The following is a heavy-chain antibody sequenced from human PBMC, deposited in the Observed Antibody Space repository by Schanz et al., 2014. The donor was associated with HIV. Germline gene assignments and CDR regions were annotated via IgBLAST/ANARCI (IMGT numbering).Heavy chain of an antibody. D-gene: IGHD5-12*01. CDR1: GYSFSSHY. CDR2: IIPIFGTA. J-gene: IGHJ5*01. Sequence: QVQLVQSGAEVKRPGASVKVSCKTSGYSFSSHYLSWVRQAPGQGLEWMGGIIPIFGTANYAQKFQGRVTITADESTSTAYLELSRLRSDDTAVYYCAREPNYSGFDSWGHGTLVTVSS. CDR3: AREPNYSGFDS. V-gene: IGHV1-69*13.